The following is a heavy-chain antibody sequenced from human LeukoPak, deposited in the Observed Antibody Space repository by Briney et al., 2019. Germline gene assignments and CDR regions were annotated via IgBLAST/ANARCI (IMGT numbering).Heavy chain of an antibody. Sequence: PGGSLRLSCAASGFTFSSYEVNWVRQAPGKGLEWVSYISSSGSTIHYADSVKGRFTISRDNAKNSLYLQMNSLRAEDTAVYYCARDYGGSSPYWGQGTLVTVSS. CDR1: GFTFSSYE. J-gene: IGHJ4*02. V-gene: IGHV3-48*03. D-gene: IGHD4-23*01. CDR3: ARDYGGSSPY. CDR2: ISSSGSTI.